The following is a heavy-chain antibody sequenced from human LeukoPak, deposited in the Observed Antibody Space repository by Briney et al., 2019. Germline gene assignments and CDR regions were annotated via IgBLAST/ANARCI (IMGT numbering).Heavy chain of an antibody. CDR2: ISYDGSNK. CDR1: GFTFSSYG. V-gene: IGHV3-30*19. J-gene: IGHJ4*02. Sequence: PGGSLRLSCAASGFTFSSYGMHWVRQAPGKGLEWVAVISYDGSNKYYADSVKGRFTISRDNSKNTLYLQMNSLRAEDTAVYYCAREDHKGSYFDYWGQGTLVTVSS. CDR3: AREDHKGSYFDY.